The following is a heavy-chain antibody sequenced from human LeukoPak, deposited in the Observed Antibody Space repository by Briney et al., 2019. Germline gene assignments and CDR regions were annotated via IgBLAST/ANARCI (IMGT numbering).Heavy chain of an antibody. CDR3: ARRNSSVVALRGDAFDI. J-gene: IGHJ3*02. CDR1: GYTFTSYG. V-gene: IGHV1-69*05. CDR2: IIPIFGTA. D-gene: IGHD2/OR15-2a*01. Sequence: ASVKVSCKASGYTFTSYGISWVRQAPGQGLEWMGGIIPIFGTANYAQKFQGRVTITTDESTSTAYMELSSLRSEDTAVYYCARRNSSVVALRGDAFDIWGQGTMVTVSS.